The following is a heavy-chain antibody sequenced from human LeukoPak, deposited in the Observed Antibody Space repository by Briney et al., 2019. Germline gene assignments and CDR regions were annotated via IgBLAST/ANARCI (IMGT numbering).Heavy chain of an antibody. D-gene: IGHD3-9*01. CDR2: ITNDGRTD. V-gene: IGHV3-33*05. Sequence: GGSLRLSCAASGFSFSATGMQWVRQAPGKGLEWVAFITNDGRTDSYIDSVKGRFSISRDNSQNTMYLQMSSLRAEDTAAYYWATDRGYFVGRHCHSVFDHWGEGTLVTVSS. J-gene: IGHJ4*02. CDR3: ATDRGYFVGRHCHSVFDH. CDR1: GFSFSATG.